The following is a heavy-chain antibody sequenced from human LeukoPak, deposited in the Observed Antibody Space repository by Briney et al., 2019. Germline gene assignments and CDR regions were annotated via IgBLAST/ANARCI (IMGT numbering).Heavy chain of an antibody. CDR2: ISSSSSYI. CDR1: RFTFSGYS. CDR3: ASLIAVAGGQGFQH. J-gene: IGHJ1*01. Sequence: GGSLRLSCAGSRFTFSGYSMNWVRQAPGKGLEWVSSISSSSSYIYYTDSVKGRFTISRDNAKNSLYLQMNSLRAEDTAVYYCASLIAVAGGQGFQHWGQGTLVTVSS. D-gene: IGHD6-19*01. V-gene: IGHV3-21*06.